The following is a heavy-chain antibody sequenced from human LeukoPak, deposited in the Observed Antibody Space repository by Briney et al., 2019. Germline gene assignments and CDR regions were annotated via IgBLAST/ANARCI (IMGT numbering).Heavy chain of an antibody. D-gene: IGHD4-17*01. CDR1: GYTFTTSD. J-gene: IGHJ5*01. CDR2: MNPNSGNA. CDR3: TRGYGPGLNWLDS. Sequence: ASVKVSCKTPGYTFTTSDINWVRQATGQGLEWMGWMNPNSGNAGYPQKFQGRVAMTRDTAINTAYMELSSLRFEDTAVYYCTRGYGPGLNWLDSWGQGTLVTVSS. V-gene: IGHV1-8*01.